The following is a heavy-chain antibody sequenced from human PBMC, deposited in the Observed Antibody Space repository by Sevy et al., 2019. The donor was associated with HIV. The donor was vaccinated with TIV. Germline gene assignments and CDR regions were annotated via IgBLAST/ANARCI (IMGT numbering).Heavy chain of an antibody. CDR2: IYYSGST. CDR1: GGSISSGGYY. D-gene: IGHD4-17*01. CDR3: ARDRRGHGDYETYYYYMDV. V-gene: IGHV4-31*03. J-gene: IGHJ6*03. Sequence: SETLSLTCTVSGGSISSGGYYWSWIRQHPGKGLEWIGYIYYSGSTYYNPSLKSRVTISVDTSKNQFSLKLSSVTAADTAVYYCARDRRGHGDYETYYYYMDVWGKGTTVTVSS.